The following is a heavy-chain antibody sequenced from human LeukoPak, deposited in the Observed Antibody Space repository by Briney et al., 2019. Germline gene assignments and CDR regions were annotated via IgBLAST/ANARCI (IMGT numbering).Heavy chain of an antibody. V-gene: IGHV3-21*01. J-gene: IGHJ4*02. CDR3: ARGGGYSSSWYHRNSQTFYFDY. CDR1: GFSFSTYS. CDR2: ISSGSSYV. D-gene: IGHD6-13*01. Sequence: GGSLRLSCAASGFSFSTYSMNWVRQAPGKGLEWVSSISSGSSYVYYADSVKGRFTISRDNAKNSLYLQMNSLRAEDTAVYYCARGGGYSSSWYHRNSQTFYFDYWGQGTLVTVSS.